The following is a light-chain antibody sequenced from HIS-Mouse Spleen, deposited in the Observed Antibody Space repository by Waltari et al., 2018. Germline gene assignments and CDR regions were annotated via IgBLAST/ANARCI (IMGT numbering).Light chain of an antibody. CDR1: QSVSSN. J-gene: IGKJ4*01. Sequence: EIVMTHSPATLSVSPGERATLSCRASQSVSSNLPWYQQKPGQAPRPLIYGASTRATGIPARFSGSGSGTEFTLTISSLQSEDFAVYYCQQYNNWPLTFGGGTKVEIK. CDR3: QQYNNWPLT. V-gene: IGKV3-15*01. CDR2: GAS.